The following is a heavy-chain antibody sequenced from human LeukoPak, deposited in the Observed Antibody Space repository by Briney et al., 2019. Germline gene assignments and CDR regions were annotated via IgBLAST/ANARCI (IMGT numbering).Heavy chain of an antibody. Sequence: PSETLSLTCTVSGDSISRYYWSWIRQTPGKGLEWIGYIYSSGSTNYNPSLKSRVTISVDTSKNQFSLKLTSVTAADTAVYYCARDGDYHDRSGHQVYFFDYWGQGTLVTVSS. CDR2: IYSSGST. D-gene: IGHD3-22*01. J-gene: IGHJ4*02. V-gene: IGHV4-59*01. CDR3: ARDGDYHDRSGHQVYFFDY. CDR1: GDSISRYY.